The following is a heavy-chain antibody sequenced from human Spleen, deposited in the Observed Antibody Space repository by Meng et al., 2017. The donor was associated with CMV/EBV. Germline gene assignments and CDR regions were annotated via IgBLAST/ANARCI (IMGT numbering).Heavy chain of an antibody. CDR1: GGSIRSGGYY. CDR2: IFYTGDT. D-gene: IGHD1/OR15-1a*01. Sequence: CSGSGGSIRSGGYYWSWIRQRPGKGLEWIGYIFYTGDTYYNPSLKSRVTISVDTSKNQFSLNLSSVTAADTAIYYCAKAEGGTTFDYWGQGTLVTVSS. J-gene: IGHJ4*02. CDR3: AKAEGGTTFDY. V-gene: IGHV4-31*03.